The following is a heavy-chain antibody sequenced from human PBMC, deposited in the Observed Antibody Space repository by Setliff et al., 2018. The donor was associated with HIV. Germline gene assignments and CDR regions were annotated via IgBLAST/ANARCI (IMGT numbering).Heavy chain of an antibody. V-gene: IGHV3-7*03. J-gene: IGHJ6*03. CDR2: IKQDGSEK. D-gene: IGHD3-10*01. CDR3: ARYTRDLTFTFYYYYMDV. CDR1: GFTFSSYW. Sequence: PGGSLRLSCAASGFTFSSYWMTWVRQAPGKGLEWVANIKQDGSEKYYVDSVWGRFTISRDNAKNSLYLQLNSLRAEDTAVYYCARYTRDLTFTFYYYYMDVWGEGTAVTVSS.